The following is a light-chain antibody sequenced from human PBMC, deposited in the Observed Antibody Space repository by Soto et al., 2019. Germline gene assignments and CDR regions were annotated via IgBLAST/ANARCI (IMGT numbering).Light chain of an antibody. CDR3: QQYHDSPMNT. V-gene: IGKV3-20*01. J-gene: IGKJ2*01. CDR1: QSVRSTF. CDR2: GAS. Sequence: VLPQSPDTLSLSPEDRATLCCRASQSVRSTFLAWYQQKPGQAPRLLIYGASNRAAGIPERFSGSASGTEFTLTISRLEPDDSAVYYCQQYHDSPMNTFGQGTKLQIK.